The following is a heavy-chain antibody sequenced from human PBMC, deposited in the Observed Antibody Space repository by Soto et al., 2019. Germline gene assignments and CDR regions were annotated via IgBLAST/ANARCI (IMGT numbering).Heavy chain of an antibody. J-gene: IGHJ4*02. Sequence: EVQLLESGGGLVQPGGALRLSCAASGFTFSSYAMSWVRQAPGKGLEWGSAISGTGGTTYYADAVKGRFTISRDNSRNTPHLQLNSLRAEDTAIYYCAKFFVETGGSSGWPWSFHFWGQGTLVTVSS. CDR1: GFTFSSYA. CDR3: AKFFVETGGSSGWPWSFHF. V-gene: IGHV3-23*01. D-gene: IGHD6-25*01. CDR2: ISGTGGTT.